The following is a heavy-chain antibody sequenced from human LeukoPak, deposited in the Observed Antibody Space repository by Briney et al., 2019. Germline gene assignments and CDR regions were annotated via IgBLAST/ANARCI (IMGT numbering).Heavy chain of an antibody. J-gene: IGHJ3*02. CDR3: ASELSRGAFDI. CDR1: GGSISSSSW. CDR2: ILHSGST. Sequence: SETLSLTCAVSGGSISSSSWWSWVRQPPGKGLEWIGEILHSGSTNYNPSLKSRVTISVDTSKNQFSLKLSSVTAADTAVYYCASELSRGAFDIWGQGTMVTVSS. D-gene: IGHD3-10*01. V-gene: IGHV4-4*02.